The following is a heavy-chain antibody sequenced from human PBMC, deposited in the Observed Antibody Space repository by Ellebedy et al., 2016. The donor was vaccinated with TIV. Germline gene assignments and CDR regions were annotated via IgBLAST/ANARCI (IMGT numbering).Heavy chain of an antibody. Sequence: MPSETLSLTCTVSGVSISGDYWSWIRQPPGRGLEWIGYIYNIGYTNYNPSLKNRVNISVDTSKNQFSLNLSPVTAADTAVYYCATGGVAGGRYHFDYWGQGTLITVSS. D-gene: IGHD1-1*01. CDR1: GVSISGDY. V-gene: IGHV4-59*08. CDR3: ATGGVAGGRYHFDY. CDR2: IYNIGYT. J-gene: IGHJ4*02.